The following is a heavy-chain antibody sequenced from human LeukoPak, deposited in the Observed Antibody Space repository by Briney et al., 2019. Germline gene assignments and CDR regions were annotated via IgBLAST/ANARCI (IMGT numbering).Heavy chain of an antibody. D-gene: IGHD3-10*01. CDR2: IYHGGST. CDR1: GYSISSGYY. CDR3: ARDVLLWFGELPADAFDI. V-gene: IGHV4-38-2*02. Sequence: SETLSLTCAVSGYSISSGYYWGWIRQPPGKGLEWIGSIYHGGSTYYNPSLKSRVTISVDTSKNQFSLKLSSVTAADTAVYYCARDVLLWFGELPADAFDIWGQGTMVTVSS. J-gene: IGHJ3*02.